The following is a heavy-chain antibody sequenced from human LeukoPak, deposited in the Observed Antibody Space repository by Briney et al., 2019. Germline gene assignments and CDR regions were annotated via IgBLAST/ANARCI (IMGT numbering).Heavy chain of an antibody. D-gene: IGHD5-18*01. V-gene: IGHV3-30*18. Sequence: GGSLRLSCAASGFTFSSYAMHWVRQAPGKGVEWVALISYDGSDEYYADSVKGRFTISRDKSKNTLYLQMNSLRAEDTAVYYCAKEGNTAMAFDYWGQGTLVTVSS. CDR2: ISYDGSDE. J-gene: IGHJ4*02. CDR1: GFTFSSYA. CDR3: AKEGNTAMAFDY.